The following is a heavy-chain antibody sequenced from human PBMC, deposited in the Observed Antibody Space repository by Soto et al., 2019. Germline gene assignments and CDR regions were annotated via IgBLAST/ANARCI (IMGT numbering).Heavy chain of an antibody. J-gene: IGHJ6*02. V-gene: IGHV4-31*03. CDR1: GGSISSGGYY. D-gene: IGHD5-18*01. CDR2: IYYSGST. CDR3: ARTPMPTNPGLPRGYSLPYYYYGMDV. Sequence: QVQLQESGPGLVKPSQTLSLTCTVSGGSISSGGYYWSWIRQHPGKGLEWIGYIYYSGSTYYNPSLKSRVTISVDTSKNQFSLKLSSVTAADTAVYYCARTPMPTNPGLPRGYSLPYYYYGMDVWGQGTTVTVSS.